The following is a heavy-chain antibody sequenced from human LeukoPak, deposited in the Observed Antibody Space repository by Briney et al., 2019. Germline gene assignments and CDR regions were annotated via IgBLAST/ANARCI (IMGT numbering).Heavy chain of an antibody. CDR2: ISYSGNT. V-gene: IGHV4-39*07. J-gene: IGHJ4*02. D-gene: IGHD3-22*01. CDR1: GGSISRGSYY. CDR3: GRDRRATYYYDSSGYYSDF. Sequence: SQTLSLTCTVSGGSISRGSYYWGWIRQPPGKGLQWIGSISYSGNTYSNPSLASRVTMSVDTSKNQFSLKLSSVTAADTAVYYCGRDRRATYYYDSSGYYSDFWGQGTLVTVSS.